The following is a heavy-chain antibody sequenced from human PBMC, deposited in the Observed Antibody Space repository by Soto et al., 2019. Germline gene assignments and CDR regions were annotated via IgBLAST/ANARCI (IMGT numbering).Heavy chain of an antibody. V-gene: IGHV3-21*01. Sequence: EVQLVESGGGLVKPGGSLRLSCAASGFTFSSYSMNWVRQAPGKGLEWVSSISSSSSYIYYADSVKGRFTISRDNAKNSLYLQMNSLRAEDTAVYYCARDLTPSGWSVGMDVWGQGTTVTVSS. CDR3: ARDLTPSGWSVGMDV. J-gene: IGHJ6*02. CDR2: ISSSSSYI. CDR1: GFTFSSYS. D-gene: IGHD6-19*01.